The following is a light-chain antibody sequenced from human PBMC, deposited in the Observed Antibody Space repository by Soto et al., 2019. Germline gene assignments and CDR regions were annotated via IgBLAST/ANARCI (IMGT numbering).Light chain of an antibody. V-gene: IGKV3-15*01. CDR2: GAS. CDR1: QSISSN. Sequence: EIVMTQSPATLSVSPGERATLSCRASQSISSNLAWYQQKPGQAPRLLISGASTRATGIPARFSGSGSGTDFTLTISSLQSEDFAVYYCQQRSNWPPRWTFGQGTKVEIK. J-gene: IGKJ1*01. CDR3: QQRSNWPPRWT.